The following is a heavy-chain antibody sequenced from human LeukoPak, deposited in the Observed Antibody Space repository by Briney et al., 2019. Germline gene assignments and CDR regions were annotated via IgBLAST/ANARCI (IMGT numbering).Heavy chain of an antibody. CDR3: ARDDKYDFWSGYYDY. D-gene: IGHD3-3*01. J-gene: IGHJ4*02. Sequence: GGSLRLSCAVSGFTFRSYAMNWVRQAPGKGLEWVAVISYDGSNKYYADSVKGRFTISRDNSKNTLYLQMNSLRAEDTAVYYCARDDKYDFWSGYYDYWGQGTLVTVSS. V-gene: IGHV3-30*04. CDR2: ISYDGSNK. CDR1: GFTFRSYA.